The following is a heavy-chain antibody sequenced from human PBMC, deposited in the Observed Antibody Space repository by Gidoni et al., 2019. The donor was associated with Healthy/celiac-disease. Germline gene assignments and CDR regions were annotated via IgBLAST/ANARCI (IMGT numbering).Heavy chain of an antibody. CDR3: ARDREVVDEVTSVGYYYYYYYMDV. CDR2: IYYSGST. CDR1: GGSIRSGGYY. V-gene: IGHV4-31*03. J-gene: IGHJ6*03. Sequence: QVQLQESGPGLVKPSQTLSLTCTVSGGSIRSGGYYWSWIRQHPGKGLEWIGYIYYSGSTYYNPSLKSRVTISVDTSKNQFSLKLSSVTAADTAVYYCARDREVVDEVTSVGYYYYYYYMDVWGKGTTVTVSS. D-gene: IGHD3-22*01.